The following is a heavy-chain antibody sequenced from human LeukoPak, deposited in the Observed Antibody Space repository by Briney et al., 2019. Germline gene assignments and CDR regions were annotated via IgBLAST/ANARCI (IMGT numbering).Heavy chain of an antibody. CDR2: ISYDGSNK. Sequence: GRSLRLSCAASGFTFSSYAMHWVRQAPGKGLEWVAVISYDGSNKYYADSVEGRFTISRDNSKNTLYLQMNSLRAEDTAVYYCARVRVRFGELLSTYFDYWGQGTLVTVSS. D-gene: IGHD3-10*01. V-gene: IGHV3-30-3*01. CDR1: GFTFSSYA. CDR3: ARVRVRFGELLSTYFDY. J-gene: IGHJ4*02.